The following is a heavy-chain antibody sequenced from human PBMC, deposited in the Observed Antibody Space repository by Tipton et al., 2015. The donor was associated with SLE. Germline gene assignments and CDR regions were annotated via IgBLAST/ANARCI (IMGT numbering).Heavy chain of an antibody. J-gene: IGHJ3*02. V-gene: IGHV4-38-2*02. CDR2: IYYSGST. CDR3: ARGRGSAFDI. Sequence: LRLSCTVSGYSISSGYYWGWIRQPPGKGLEWIGYIYYSGSTNYNPSLKSRVTISVDTSKNQFSLKLSSVTAADTAVYYCARGRGSAFDIWGQGTMVTVSS. CDR1: GYSISSGYY.